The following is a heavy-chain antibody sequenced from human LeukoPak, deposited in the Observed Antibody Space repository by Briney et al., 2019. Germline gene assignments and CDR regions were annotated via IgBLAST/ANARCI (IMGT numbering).Heavy chain of an antibody. CDR2: SGPSGSYI. CDR1: GYSFTSCW. CDR3: ARLEEQYSDYYSGMDV. V-gene: IGHV5-10-1*01. Sequence: GESLRIYCKGSGYSFTSCWVSWVRQRPGKGMDWMGRSGPSGSYIYYGSSFQGHVTISADKSISTAYLQSSSLKASDTAMYYCARLEEQYSDYYSGMDVWGKGTTVTLSP. J-gene: IGHJ6*04. D-gene: IGHD5-18*01.